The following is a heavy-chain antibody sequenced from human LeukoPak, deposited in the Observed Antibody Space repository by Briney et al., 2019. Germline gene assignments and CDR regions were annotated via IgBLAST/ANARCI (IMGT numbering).Heavy chain of an antibody. CDR2: ISYDGSNE. CDR3: ARASLIDYDFRSGPADYFDF. D-gene: IGHD3-3*01. J-gene: IGHJ4*02. V-gene: IGHV3-30*04. CDR1: GFSFSGYA. Sequence: GRSLRLSCAASGFSFSGYALHWVRQAPGKGLEWVAVISYDGSNEYSANSVKGRFTISRDNSKNVLFLQMNSLRADDTAVYYCARASLIDYDFRSGPADYFDFWGQGTLVTVSS.